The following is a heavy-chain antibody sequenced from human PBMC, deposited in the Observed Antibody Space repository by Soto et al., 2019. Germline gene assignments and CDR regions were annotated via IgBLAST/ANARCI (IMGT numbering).Heavy chain of an antibody. CDR2: IYYSGST. CDR1: GGSISSGYYY. D-gene: IGHD2-15*01. V-gene: IGHV4-30-4*01. Sequence: PSETLSLTCTVSGGSISSGYYYWSWIRQPPGKGLEWIGYIYYSGSTYYNPSLKSRVTISVDTSKNQFSLKLSSVTAADTAVYYCARVSVVTNFDYWGQGTLVTVPQ. J-gene: IGHJ4*02. CDR3: ARVSVVTNFDY.